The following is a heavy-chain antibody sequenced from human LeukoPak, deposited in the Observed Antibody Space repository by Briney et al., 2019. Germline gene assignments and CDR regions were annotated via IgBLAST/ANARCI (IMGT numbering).Heavy chain of an antibody. CDR2: IYYSGST. J-gene: IGHJ6*03. D-gene: IGHD3-10*01. CDR3: ARDTPHVDLVSYYYMDV. Sequence: SETLSLTCTVSGGSISSSSYYWGWIRQPPGKGLEWIGSIYYSGSTYYNPSLKSRVTISVDTSKNQFSLKLSSVTAADTAVYYCARDTPHVDLVSYYYMDVWGKGTTVTVSS. CDR1: GGSISSSSYY. V-gene: IGHV4-39*02.